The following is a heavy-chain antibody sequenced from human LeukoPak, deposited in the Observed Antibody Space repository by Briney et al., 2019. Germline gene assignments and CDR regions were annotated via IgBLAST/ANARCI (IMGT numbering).Heavy chain of an antibody. J-gene: IGHJ4*02. Sequence: GGSLRLSCAGSGFSFSSYSMNWVRQAPGKGLEWVSYISSSSSTIYYADSVKGRFTISRDNSKNTLYLQMNSLRAEDTAVYYCAKASNYYGSGSYSDYWGQGTLVTVSS. CDR3: AKASNYYGSGSYSDY. D-gene: IGHD3-10*01. CDR2: ISSSSSTI. CDR1: GFSFSSYS. V-gene: IGHV3-48*01.